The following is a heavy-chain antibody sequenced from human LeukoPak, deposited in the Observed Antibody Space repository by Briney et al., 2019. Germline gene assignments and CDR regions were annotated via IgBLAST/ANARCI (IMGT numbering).Heavy chain of an antibody. CDR3: AKADCSGGSCYSGDY. V-gene: IGHV3-43*02. D-gene: IGHD2-15*01. J-gene: IGHJ4*02. CDR1: GFTLDDYA. Sequence: GGSLRLSCAASGFTLDDYAMHWVRQAPGKGLEWVSLISGDGGSTNYADSVKGRFTISRDNSKSSLYLQMNSLRTEDTALYYCAKADCSGGSCYSGDYWGQGTLVTVSS. CDR2: ISGDGGST.